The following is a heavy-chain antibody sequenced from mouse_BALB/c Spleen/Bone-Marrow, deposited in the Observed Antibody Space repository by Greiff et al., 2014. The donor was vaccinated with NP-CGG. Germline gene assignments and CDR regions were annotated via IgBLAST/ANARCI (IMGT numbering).Heavy chain of an antibody. CDR2: INPYNDGT. J-gene: IGHJ2*01. D-gene: IGHD2-14*01. Sequence: VQLKESGPELVKPGASVKMSCKASGYTFTCYVMHWVKQKPGQGLEWIGYINPYNDGTKYNEKFKGMATLTSDRSSSTAYMELSSLTSEDSAVYYCAKGGNYRYDFDYWGQGTTLTVSS. CDR1: GYTFTCYV. V-gene: IGHV1-14*01. CDR3: AKGGNYRYDFDY.